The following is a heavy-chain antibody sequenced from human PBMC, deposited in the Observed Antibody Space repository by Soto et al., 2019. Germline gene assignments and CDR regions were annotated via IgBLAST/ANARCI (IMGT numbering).Heavy chain of an antibody. D-gene: IGHD3-22*01. CDR3: ARGEYYYDSSGYFGYFDY. V-gene: IGHV1-69*01. Sequence: QVQLVQSGAEVKKPGPSVKVSCKASGGTFSSYAISWVRQAPGQGLEWMGGIIPIFGTANYAQKFQGRVTITADESTSTAYMELSSLRSEDTAVYYCARGEYYYDSSGYFGYFDYWGQGTLVTVSS. J-gene: IGHJ4*02. CDR1: GGTFSSYA. CDR2: IIPIFGTA.